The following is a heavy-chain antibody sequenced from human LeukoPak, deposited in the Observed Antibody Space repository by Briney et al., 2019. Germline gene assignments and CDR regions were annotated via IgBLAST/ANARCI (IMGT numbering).Heavy chain of an antibody. J-gene: IGHJ6*02. CDR3: ARSLISAVIGMDV. CDR2: ISGGSTYT. D-gene: IGHD3-3*01. V-gene: IGHV3-11*06. CDR1: GFTFKDYY. Sequence: PGGSLRLSCAGSGFTFKDYYLNWIRQAPGKGLEWVSYISGGSTYTNYANSVKGRFTISRDNARNSLFLQMNSLTAEDTAIYYSARSLISAVIGMDVWGQGTAVTVSS.